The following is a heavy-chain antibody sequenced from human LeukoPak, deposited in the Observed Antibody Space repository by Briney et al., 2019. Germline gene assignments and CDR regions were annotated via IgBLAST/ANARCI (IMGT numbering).Heavy chain of an antibody. Sequence: ASVKVSCKASGYTFTSYDINWVRQATGQGLEWMGWMNPNSGNTGYAQKFQGRVTMTRNTSISTAYMELSSLRSEDTAVYYCATSISSPIGGTFDYWGQGTLVTVSS. V-gene: IGHV1-8*01. J-gene: IGHJ4*02. CDR3: ATSISSPIGGTFDY. CDR2: MNPNSGNT. CDR1: GYTFTSYD. D-gene: IGHD2-2*01.